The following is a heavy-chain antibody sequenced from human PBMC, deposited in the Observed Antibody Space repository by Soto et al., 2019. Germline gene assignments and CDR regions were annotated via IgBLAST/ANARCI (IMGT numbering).Heavy chain of an antibody. D-gene: IGHD4-17*01. CDR3: AREGLDAFDI. J-gene: IGHJ3*02. CDR2: ISSSSSTI. V-gene: IGHV3-48*01. CDR1: GFTFSSYS. Sequence: EVQLVESGGGLVQPGGSLRLSCAASGFTFSSYSMNWVRQAPGKGLEWVSYISSSSSTIYYADSVKGRFTISRDNAKNSLYLQMNSVRAEDTAVYYCAREGLDAFDIWGQGTMVTVSS.